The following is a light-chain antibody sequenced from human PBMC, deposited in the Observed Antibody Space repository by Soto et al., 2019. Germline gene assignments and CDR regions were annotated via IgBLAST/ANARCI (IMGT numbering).Light chain of an antibody. CDR3: HQYGISPPVT. CDR1: QSVSSSY. Sequence: EIVLTQSPGTLSLSPGERATLSCRASQSVSSSYLAWYQQKPGQAPRLLIYGASSRATGIPDRFSGSGSGTDFTLTISRLEPEDFEIYYCHQYGISPPVTFGQGTRLEIK. V-gene: IGKV3-20*01. J-gene: IGKJ5*01. CDR2: GAS.